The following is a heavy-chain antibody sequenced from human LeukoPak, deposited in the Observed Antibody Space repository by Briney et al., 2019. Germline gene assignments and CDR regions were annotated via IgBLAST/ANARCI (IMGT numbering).Heavy chain of an antibody. CDR1: GFTFSSYE. Sequence: GGSLRLSCAASGFTFSSYEMNWVRQAPGKGLEWVSYISSSGSTIYYADSVKGRFTISRDNAKNSLYLQMNSLRAEDTAVYYCAREHYRGVYYYYYMDVWGKGTTVTVPS. V-gene: IGHV3-48*03. CDR3: AREHYRGVYYYYYMDV. CDR2: ISSSGSTI. J-gene: IGHJ6*03. D-gene: IGHD4-11*01.